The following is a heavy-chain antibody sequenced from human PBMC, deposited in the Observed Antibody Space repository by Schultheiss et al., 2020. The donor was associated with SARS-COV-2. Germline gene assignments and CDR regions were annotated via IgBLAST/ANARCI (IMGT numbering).Heavy chain of an antibody. CDR3: ASYVVVPAAGGASDAFDI. V-gene: IGHV3-11*01. J-gene: IGHJ3*02. CDR1: GFTFSDYY. D-gene: IGHD2-2*01. CDR2: ISSSGSTI. Sequence: GGSLRLSCAASGFTFSDYYMSWIRQAPGKGLEWVSYISSSGSTIYYADSVKGRFTISRDNAKNSLYLQMNSLRAEDTAVYYCASYVVVPAAGGASDAFDIWGQGTMVTVSS.